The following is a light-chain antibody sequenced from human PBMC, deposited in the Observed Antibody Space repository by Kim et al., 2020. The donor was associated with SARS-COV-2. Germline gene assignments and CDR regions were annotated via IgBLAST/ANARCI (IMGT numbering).Light chain of an antibody. V-gene: IGLV3-1*01. CDR2: QDS. Sequence: VSPGQTARITCPGDKLGDKYACWYQQKPGQSPVLVIYQDSKRPSGIPERFSGSNSGNTATLTISGTQAMDEADYYCQAWDSSTAVFGGGTQLTVL. J-gene: IGLJ3*02. CDR1: KLGDKY. CDR3: QAWDSSTAV.